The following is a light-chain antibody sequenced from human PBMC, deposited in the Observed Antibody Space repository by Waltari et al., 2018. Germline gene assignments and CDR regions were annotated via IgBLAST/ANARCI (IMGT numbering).Light chain of an antibody. CDR1: SSNLEINY. Sequence: QSVLTQPPSVSAAPGQKVTISCSGSSSNLEINYVSWYQQLPGTPPNLLIYENNVRPSGIPDRFSGSRSGTSATLGITGLQTADEADYYCGTWDSSLSAVVFGGGTKLTV. J-gene: IGLJ2*01. CDR3: GTWDSSLSAVV. CDR2: ENN. V-gene: IGLV1-51*02.